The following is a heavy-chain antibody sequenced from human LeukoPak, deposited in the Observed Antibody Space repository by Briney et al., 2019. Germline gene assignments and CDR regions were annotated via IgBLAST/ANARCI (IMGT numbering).Heavy chain of an antibody. V-gene: IGHV3-7*01. CDR1: GFSFNSYW. J-gene: IGHJ4*02. D-gene: IGHD6-13*01. CDR3: ARFGYMAGLDL. CDR2: INPVGSDT. Sequence: GGSLRLSCAASGFSFNSYWMTWVRQAPGRGLEWVANINPVGSDTYYVDLVRGRFTISRDNAKNLVYLQMSSLRAEDTAVYSCARFGYMAGLDLWGQGTLVTVSS.